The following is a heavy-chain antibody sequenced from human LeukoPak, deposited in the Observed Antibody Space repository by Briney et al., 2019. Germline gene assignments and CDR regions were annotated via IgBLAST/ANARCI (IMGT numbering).Heavy chain of an antibody. V-gene: IGHV4-30-4*08. CDR3: ARYKWEHGPYFHH. Sequence: SETLSLTCTVSGGSISSGDYYWSWIRQPPGKGLEWIGYIYYSGSTYYNPSLKSRVTISIDTSKNQFSLKLSSVTAADTAVYYCARYKWEHGPYFHHWGQGTLATVSS. CDR2: IYYSGST. D-gene: IGHD1-26*01. J-gene: IGHJ1*01. CDR1: GGSISSGDYY.